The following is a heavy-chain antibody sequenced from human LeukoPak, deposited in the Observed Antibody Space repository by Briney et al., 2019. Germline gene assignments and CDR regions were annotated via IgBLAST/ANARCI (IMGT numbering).Heavy chain of an antibody. CDR2: INPGDSAT. CDR3: AKALGAQWEPDY. J-gene: IGHJ4*02. CDR1: GYRFTSYW. Sequence: ESPKISCQGSGYRFTSYWIGWVRQMPGKGLEWMGLINPGDSATRYSPSFQGQVTVSADRSINTAHLQWSSLKASDTAMYYCAKALGAQWEPDYWGQGTLVTVSS. D-gene: IGHD1-26*01. V-gene: IGHV5-51*01.